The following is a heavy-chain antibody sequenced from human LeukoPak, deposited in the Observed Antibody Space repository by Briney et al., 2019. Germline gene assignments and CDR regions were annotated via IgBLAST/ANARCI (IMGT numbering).Heavy chain of an antibody. Sequence: ASVNVSCKASGGTFSSYAISWVRQAPGQGREWMGGIIPIFGTANYAQKFQGRVTITADKSTSTAYMELSSLRSEDTAVYYCARVGYSYGPGLYYYMDVWGKGTTVTVSS. CDR3: ARVGYSYGPGLYYYMDV. V-gene: IGHV1-69*06. J-gene: IGHJ6*03. CDR2: IIPIFGTA. CDR1: GGTFSSYA. D-gene: IGHD5-18*01.